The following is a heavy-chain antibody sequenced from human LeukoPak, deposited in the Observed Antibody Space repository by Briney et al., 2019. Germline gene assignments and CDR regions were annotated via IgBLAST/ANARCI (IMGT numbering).Heavy chain of an antibody. CDR2: INTGESRT. CDR1: GFTFSTYW. CDR3: VSDSAYSFGY. D-gene: IGHD5-18*01. V-gene: IGHV3-74*01. J-gene: IGHJ4*02. Sequence: TGGSLRLSCAASGFTFSTYWMDWVRQAPGKGLVWVSRINTGESRTNYADSVRGRFTISRDNAKNTVYLHMNSLRAEDTAVYYCVSDSAYSFGYWGQGTLVTVSS.